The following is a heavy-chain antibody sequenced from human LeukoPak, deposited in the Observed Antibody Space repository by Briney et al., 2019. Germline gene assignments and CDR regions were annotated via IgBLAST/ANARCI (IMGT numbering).Heavy chain of an antibody. D-gene: IGHD5-12*01. CDR1: GFTFRAYY. Sequence: GASVKVSCKASGFTFRAYYVQWGRQVPGQGLEWVGWMYFNSGATRYAPKFQGRVTLTGDTSINTVYMELVSLGYDDTAMYYCAREGSSASGQAWYAFDIWGQAKMVTVSS. CDR2: MYFNSGAT. V-gene: IGHV1-2*02. J-gene: IGHJ3*02. CDR3: AREGSSASGQAWYAFDI.